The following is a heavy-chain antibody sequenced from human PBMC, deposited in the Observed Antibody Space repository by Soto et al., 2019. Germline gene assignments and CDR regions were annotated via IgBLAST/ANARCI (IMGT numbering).Heavy chain of an antibody. V-gene: IGHV3-74*01. Sequence: EVQLVESGGGLVQPGGSLRLSCAASGFTFSSYWMHWVRQAPGKGLVWVSRINSDGSSTSYADSVKGRFTISRDNAKNTQYLQMNSLRAEDTAVYYCARGGSLNWYFDLWGRGTLVTVSS. CDR2: INSDGSST. D-gene: IGHD1-26*01. CDR3: ARGGSLNWYFDL. CDR1: GFTFSSYW. J-gene: IGHJ2*01.